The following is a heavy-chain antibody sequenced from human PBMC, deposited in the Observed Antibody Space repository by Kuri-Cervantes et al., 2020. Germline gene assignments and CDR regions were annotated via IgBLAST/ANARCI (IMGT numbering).Heavy chain of an antibody. CDR3: ARGGGSQWFDY. CDR1: GFTFSSYA. CDR2: IWYDGSNK. J-gene: IGHJ4*02. D-gene: IGHD1-26*01. Sequence: GESLKISCAASGFTFSSYAMHWVRQAPGKGLEWVAIIWYDGSNKYYADSVKGRFTISRDNSKNTLYLQMNSLRAEDTAVYYCARGGGSQWFDYWGQGTLVTVSS. V-gene: IGHV3-33*08.